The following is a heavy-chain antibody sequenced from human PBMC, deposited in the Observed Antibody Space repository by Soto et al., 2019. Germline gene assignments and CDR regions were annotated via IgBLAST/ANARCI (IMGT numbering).Heavy chain of an antibody. D-gene: IGHD3-10*01. CDR1: GYTFTGYY. V-gene: IGHV1-2*02. J-gene: IGHJ4*02. CDR3: ARSLVRGVSVRTAFDY. Sequence: ASVKVSCKAAGYTFTGYYMHWGRQAPGQGLEWMGWINPNSGGTNYAQKFQGRVTMTRDTSTSTAYMELRSLRSDDTAVYYCARSLVRGVSVRTAFDYWGQGTLVTVSS. CDR2: INPNSGGT.